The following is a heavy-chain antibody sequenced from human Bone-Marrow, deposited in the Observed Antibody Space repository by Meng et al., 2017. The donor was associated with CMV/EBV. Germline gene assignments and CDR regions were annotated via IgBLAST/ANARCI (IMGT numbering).Heavy chain of an antibody. CDR2: ISYDGSNK. CDR1: GFTFSSYA. D-gene: IGHD2-2*01. CDR3: ARLGYCSSTSCPLEGYYYYGMDV. Sequence: GGSLRLSCAASGFTFSSYAMHWVRQAPGKGLEWVAVISYDGSNKYYADSVKGRFTISRDNSKNTLYLQMNSLRAEDTAVYYCARLGYCSSTSCPLEGYYYYGMDVWGQGTTVTVSS. V-gene: IGHV3-30*04. J-gene: IGHJ6*02.